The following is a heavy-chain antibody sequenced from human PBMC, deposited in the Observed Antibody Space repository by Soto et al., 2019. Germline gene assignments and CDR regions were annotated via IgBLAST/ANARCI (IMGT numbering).Heavy chain of an antibody. V-gene: IGHV1-18*01. D-gene: IGHD4-17*01. J-gene: IGHJ5*02. CDR3: AREKQLMTTQSRRGFDP. Sequence: QVQLVQSGAEVKKPGPSVKVSCKASGYTFTSYGIIWVRQAPGQGLKWMGWISAYNGNTNYAQKLQGRVTIPTTASTSTGYMELRSLRSDDTAVYYCAREKQLMTTQSRRGFDPWGQGTLVTVSS. CDR2: ISAYNGNT. CDR1: GYTFTSYG.